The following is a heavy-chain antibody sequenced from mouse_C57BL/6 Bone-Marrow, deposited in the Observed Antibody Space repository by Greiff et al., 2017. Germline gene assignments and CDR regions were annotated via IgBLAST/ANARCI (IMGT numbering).Heavy chain of an antibody. CDR2: IDPSDSYT. J-gene: IGHJ3*01. V-gene: IGHV1-69*01. D-gene: IGHD2-1*01. Sequence: VQLQQPGAELVMPGASVKLSCKASGYTFTSYWMHWVKQRPGQGLEWIGEIDPSDSYTNYNQKFKGKSTLTVDKSSSTAYMQLSSLTSEASAVYYCARDGNSVRFFAYWGQGTLVTVSA. CDR3: ARDGNSVRFFAY. CDR1: GYTFTSYW.